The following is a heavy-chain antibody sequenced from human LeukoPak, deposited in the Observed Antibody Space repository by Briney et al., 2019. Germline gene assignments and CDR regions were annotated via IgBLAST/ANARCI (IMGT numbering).Heavy chain of an antibody. Sequence: GGSLRLSCAASGFTFRSYWMSWVRQAPGKGLEGVANIKQDGSEKYYVDSVKGRFTISRDNAKNSLYVEINSLRAEDTAVYYCARCRYDYVWGSYRLWADYWGQGTLVTVSS. V-gene: IGHV3-7*01. CDR1: GFTFRSYW. J-gene: IGHJ4*02. CDR3: ARCRYDYVWGSYRLWADY. D-gene: IGHD3-16*02. CDR2: IKQDGSEK.